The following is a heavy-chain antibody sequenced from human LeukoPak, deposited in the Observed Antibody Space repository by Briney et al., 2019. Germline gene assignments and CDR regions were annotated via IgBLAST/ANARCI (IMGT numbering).Heavy chain of an antibody. J-gene: IGHJ4*02. CDR3: AKDTVRPDY. Sequence: GGSLRLSCEGSGFPFRRYAMNWARQAPGKGLEWVSAISADGGSTYDADFGKGRFTISRDNSKKTVFLEMNSLRAEDTAVYYCAKDTVRPDYWGQGTLVTVSS. D-gene: IGHD4-17*01. CDR2: ISADGGST. CDR1: GFPFRRYA. V-gene: IGHV3-23*01.